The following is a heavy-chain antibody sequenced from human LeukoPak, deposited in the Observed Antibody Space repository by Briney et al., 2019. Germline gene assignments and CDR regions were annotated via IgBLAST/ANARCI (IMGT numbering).Heavy chain of an antibody. CDR3: ARAVASFGVVIDY. Sequence: SQTLSLTCTVSGGSISSGGYYWSWIRQHPGKGLAWIGYIYYSGSTYYNPSLKSRVTISVDTSKNQFSLKLNSVTAADTAVYYCARAVASFGVVIDYWGQGTLVTVSS. CDR1: GGSISSGGYY. D-gene: IGHD3-3*01. V-gene: IGHV4-31*03. J-gene: IGHJ4*02. CDR2: IYYSGST.